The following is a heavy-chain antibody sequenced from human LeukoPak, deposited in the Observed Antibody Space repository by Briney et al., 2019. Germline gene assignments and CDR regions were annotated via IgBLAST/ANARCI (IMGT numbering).Heavy chain of an antibody. Sequence: PGGSLRLSCAASGFTFSSYWMSWVRQAPGKGLEWVANIKQDGSEKYYVDSVKGRFTISRDNAKNSLYLQMNSLRAEDTAVYYCARSDSSGYYYLIAGWYDAFDIWGQGTMVTVSS. J-gene: IGHJ3*02. D-gene: IGHD3-22*01. CDR3: ARSDSSGYYYLIAGWYDAFDI. V-gene: IGHV3-7*01. CDR2: IKQDGSEK. CDR1: GFTFSSYW.